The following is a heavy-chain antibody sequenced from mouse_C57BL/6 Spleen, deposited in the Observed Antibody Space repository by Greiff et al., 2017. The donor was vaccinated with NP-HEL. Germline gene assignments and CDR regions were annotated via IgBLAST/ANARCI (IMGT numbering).Heavy chain of an antibody. CDR3: AFGRVTTRGADYFDY. CDR2: ISSGGSYT. Sequence: EVHLVESGGDLVKPGGSLKLSCAASGFTFSSYGMSWVRQTPDKRLEWVATISSGGSYTYYPDSVKGRFTISRDNAKNTLYLQMSSLKSEDTAMYYCAFGRVTTRGADYFDYWGQGTTLTVSS. CDR1: GFTFSSYG. J-gene: IGHJ2*01. D-gene: IGHD2-2*01. V-gene: IGHV5-6*01.